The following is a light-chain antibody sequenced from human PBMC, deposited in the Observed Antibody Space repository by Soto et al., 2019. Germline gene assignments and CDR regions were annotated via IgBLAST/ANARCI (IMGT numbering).Light chain of an antibody. V-gene: IGKV1-39*01. J-gene: IGKJ1*01. Sequence: DIQMTQSPSSLSASVGDRDTITCRASQSISSYLNWYQQKPGKAPKLLIYAASSLQSGVPSRFSGSGSGTDFTLTISSLQPEDFATYYCQQSYSTPWTFGQGTMVDIK. CDR2: AAS. CDR3: QQSYSTPWT. CDR1: QSISSY.